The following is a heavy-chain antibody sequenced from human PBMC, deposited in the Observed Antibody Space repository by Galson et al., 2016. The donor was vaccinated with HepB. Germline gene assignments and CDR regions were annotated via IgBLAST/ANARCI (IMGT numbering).Heavy chain of an antibody. CDR1: GFTFDDHA. V-gene: IGHV3-9*01. CDR2: ISWKSGSI. CDR3: ARGLRFIYHYGMDV. Sequence: SLRLSCAASGFTFDDHAMHWVRQAPGKGLEWVSGISWKSGSIGCADSVKGRFTISRDNAKNSLYLQMNSLRAEDTALYYCARGLRFIYHYGMDVWGQGTTVTVSS. J-gene: IGHJ6*02.